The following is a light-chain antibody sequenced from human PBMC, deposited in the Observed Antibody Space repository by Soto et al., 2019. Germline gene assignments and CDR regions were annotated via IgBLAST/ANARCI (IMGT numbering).Light chain of an antibody. CDR2: EVS. Sequence: QSALTQPASVSGSPGQSITISCTGTSSDVGDYNYVSWFQQHPGKALKLMIYEVSNRPSGVSNRFSGSKSGNTASLTISGLQAEDEADYYCSSYTSITTLDVFGTGTKLTVL. CDR1: SSDVGDYNY. V-gene: IGLV2-14*01. CDR3: SSYTSITTLDV. J-gene: IGLJ1*01.